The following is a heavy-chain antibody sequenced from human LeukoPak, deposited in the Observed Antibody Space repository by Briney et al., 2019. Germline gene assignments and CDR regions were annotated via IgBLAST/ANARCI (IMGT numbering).Heavy chain of an antibody. J-gene: IGHJ4*02. CDR2: IWSDSTNK. CDR1: GFTFINYW. V-gene: IGHV3-33*08. CDR3: ARDRLTTVTTFHFDY. D-gene: IGHD4-17*01. Sequence: GGSLRLSCAASGFTFINYWMNWVRQAPGKGLEWVAVIWSDSTNKYYADSVRGRFTISRDKSKSTLYLQMSSLRAEDTAMYYCARDRLTTVTTFHFDYWGQGTLVTVSS.